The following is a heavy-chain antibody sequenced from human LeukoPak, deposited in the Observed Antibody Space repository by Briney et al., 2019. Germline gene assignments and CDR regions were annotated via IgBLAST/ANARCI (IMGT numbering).Heavy chain of an antibody. CDR2: IIPIFGTA. CDR1: GGTFSSYA. V-gene: IGHV1-69*13. CDR3: ARHPIAAAGTNYFDY. D-gene: IGHD6-13*01. Sequence: SVKVSCKASGGTFSSYAISWVRQAPGQGLEWMGGIIPIFGTANYAQKFQGRVTITADESTSTAYMELSSLRSEDTAAYYCARHPIAAAGTNYFDYWGQGTLVTVSS. J-gene: IGHJ4*02.